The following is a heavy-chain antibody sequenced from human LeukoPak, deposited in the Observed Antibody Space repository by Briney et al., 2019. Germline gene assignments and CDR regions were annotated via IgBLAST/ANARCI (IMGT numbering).Heavy chain of an antibody. CDR1: GNTFTSYA. CDR3: ARDIVVVVAAHEGYYYYGMDV. V-gene: IGHV1-3*01. D-gene: IGHD2-15*01. CDR2: INAGNGNT. J-gene: IGHJ6*02. Sequence: ASVKVSCKASGNTFTSYAMHWVRQAPGQRLEWMGWINAGNGNTKYSQKFQGRVTITRDTSASTAYMELSSLRSEDTAVYYCARDIVVVVAAHEGYYYYGMDVWGQGTTVTVSS.